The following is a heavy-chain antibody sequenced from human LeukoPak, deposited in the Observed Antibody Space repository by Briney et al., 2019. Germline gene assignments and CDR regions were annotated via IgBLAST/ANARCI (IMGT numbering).Heavy chain of an antibody. Sequence: SETLSLTCAVSGVSITSNNWWGWVRQPPGKGLEWIGEIYHSGSTNSNSSLKSRVTMSVDKSKNQVSLRLTSVTAADTAMYYCARHYYGSGSHIDYWGQGTLVTVSS. CDR3: ARHYYGSGSHIDY. V-gene: IGHV4-4*02. D-gene: IGHD3-10*01. J-gene: IGHJ4*02. CDR1: GVSITSNNW. CDR2: IYHSGST.